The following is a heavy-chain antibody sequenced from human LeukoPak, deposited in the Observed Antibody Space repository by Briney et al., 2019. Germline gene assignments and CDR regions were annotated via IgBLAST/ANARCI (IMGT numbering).Heavy chain of an antibody. CDR3: AGSDVDTAMVIDY. V-gene: IGHV4-59*08. Sequence: GSLRLSCAASGFTFSNAWMSWVRQPPGKGLEWIGYIYYSGSTKYNPSLKSRVTISVDTSKNHFSLKLSSVTAADTAGYYCAGSDVDTAMVIDYWGQGTLVTVSS. J-gene: IGHJ4*02. CDR2: IYYSGST. D-gene: IGHD5-18*01. CDR1: GFTFSNAW.